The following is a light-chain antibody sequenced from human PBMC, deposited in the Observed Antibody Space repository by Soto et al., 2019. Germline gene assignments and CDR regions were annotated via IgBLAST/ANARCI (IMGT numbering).Light chain of an antibody. CDR1: SSNIGSNP. CDR2: TNN. V-gene: IGLV1-44*01. Sequence: QSVLTQPPSASGTPGQRVTISCSGSSSNIGSNPVSWYQHLPVTAPKVLIFTNNQRPSGVPDRVSGSKSGTSASLAISGLRSEDEAHYYCAACDDSLAGVVLGGGTKLTVL. CDR3: AACDDSLAGVV. J-gene: IGLJ3*02.